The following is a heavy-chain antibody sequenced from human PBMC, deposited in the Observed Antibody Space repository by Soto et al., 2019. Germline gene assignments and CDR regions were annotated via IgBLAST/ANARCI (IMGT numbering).Heavy chain of an antibody. Sequence: ASVKVSCKASGYTFTHFYITWVRQAPGQGLEWMGAISPHNFNTNYAQKFRGRVTLTTEKSTNTAYMDLRSLTSYDTAVYYCARDEGVYDILTGYYRAHHFDYWGQGVPVTVSS. J-gene: IGHJ4*02. D-gene: IGHD3-9*01. CDR3: ARDEGVYDILTGYYRAHHFDY. CDR1: GYTFTHFY. V-gene: IGHV1-18*01. CDR2: ISPHNFNT.